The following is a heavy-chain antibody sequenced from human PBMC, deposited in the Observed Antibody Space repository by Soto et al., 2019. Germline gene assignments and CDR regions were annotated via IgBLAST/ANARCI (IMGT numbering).Heavy chain of an antibody. CDR3: AAIDFGY. CDR2: ITEEGSEN. CDR1: GFTFKKNR. V-gene: IGHV3-7*01. J-gene: IGHJ4*02. D-gene: IGHD2-21*01. Sequence: EVQLVGSGGGLVQPGGSLRLSCVGSGFTFKKNRMSWVRQAPGKGLEWVASITEEGSENFYVDSVKGRFTISRDNARNSLSLQMNSLRVEDTAVYYCAAIDFGYWGQGSLVTVSS.